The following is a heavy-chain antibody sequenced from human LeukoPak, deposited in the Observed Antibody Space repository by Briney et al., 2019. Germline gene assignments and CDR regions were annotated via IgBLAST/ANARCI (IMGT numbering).Heavy chain of an antibody. J-gene: IGHJ3*02. D-gene: IGHD3-10*01. CDR1: GFTFSSYS. Sequence: PGGSLRLSCAASGFTFSSYSMNWVRQAPGKGLEWVSSISSSSSYIYYADSVKGRFTISRDNAKNSLYLQMNSLRAEDTAVYYRARDSVNYYGSGSYGAFDIWGQGTMVTVSS. CDR2: ISSSSSYI. V-gene: IGHV3-21*01. CDR3: ARDSVNYYGSGSYGAFDI.